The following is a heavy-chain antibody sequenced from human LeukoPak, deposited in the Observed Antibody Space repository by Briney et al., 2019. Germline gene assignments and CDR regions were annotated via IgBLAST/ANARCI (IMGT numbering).Heavy chain of an antibody. CDR3: ARGYCSGGTCYLVENWFDP. J-gene: IGHJ5*02. D-gene: IGHD2-15*01. V-gene: IGHV1-2*06. CDR2: INPNSGGT. Sequence: GASVKVSCKASGYTFTGYYMYWVRQAPGQGLEWMGRINPNSGGTDYAQNFQGRVTMTRDTSISTAYMKLSRLRSDDTAVYYCARGYCSGGTCYLVENWFDPWGQGTLVTVSS. CDR1: GYTFTGYY.